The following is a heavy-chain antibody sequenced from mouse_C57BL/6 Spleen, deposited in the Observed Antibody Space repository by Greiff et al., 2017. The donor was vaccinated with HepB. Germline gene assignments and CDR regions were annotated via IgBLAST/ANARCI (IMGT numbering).Heavy chain of an antibody. CDR3: ARSTTHYFDY. J-gene: IGHJ2*01. D-gene: IGHD5-5*01. CDR2: INPSTGGT. V-gene: IGHV1-42*01. Sequence: EVKLQESGPELVKPGASVKISCKASGYSFTGYYMNWVKQSPEKSLEWIGEINPSTGGTTYNQKFKAKATLTVDKSSSTAYMQLKSLTSEDSAVYYCARSTTHYFDYWGQGTTLTVSS. CDR1: GYSFTGYY.